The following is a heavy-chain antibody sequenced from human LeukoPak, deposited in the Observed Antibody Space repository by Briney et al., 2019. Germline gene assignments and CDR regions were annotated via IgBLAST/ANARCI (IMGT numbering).Heavy chain of an antibody. CDR1: GGSISSYY. J-gene: IGHJ6*03. D-gene: IGHD3-10*01. CDR2: IYTSGST. CDR3: ARTYGSGSYYYYYYMDV. V-gene: IGHV4-4*07. Sequence: PSETLSLTCTVSGGSISSYYWSWIRQSPGKGLEWIGRIYTSGSTNYNPSLKSRVTISVDTSKNQFSLKLSSVTAADTAVYYCARTYGSGSYYYYYYMDVWGKGTTVTISS.